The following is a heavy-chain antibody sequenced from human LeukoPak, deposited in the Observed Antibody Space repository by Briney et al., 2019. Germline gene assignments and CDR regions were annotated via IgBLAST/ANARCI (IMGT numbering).Heavy chain of an antibody. CDR2: INHSGST. D-gene: IGHD6-19*01. CDR1: GGSFSGYY. J-gene: IGHJ4*02. CDR3: ARLRNGYKVQWLVQRKYFDY. Sequence: SETLSLTCAVYGGSFSGYYWSWIRQPPGKGLEWIGEINHSGSTNYNPSLKSRVTISVDTSKNQFSLKLSSVTAADTAVYYCARLRNGYKVQWLVQRKYFDYWGQGTLVTVSS. V-gene: IGHV4-34*01.